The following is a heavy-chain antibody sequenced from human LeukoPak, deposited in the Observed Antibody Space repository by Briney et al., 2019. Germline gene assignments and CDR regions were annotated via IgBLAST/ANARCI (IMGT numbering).Heavy chain of an antibody. Sequence: PGGSLRLSCAASGFTFSSYSMNWVRQAPGKGLEWVSYISSSSSTIYYADSVKGRFTISRGNAKNSLYLQMNSLRAEDTAVYYCARDAYGSGSYSPRGVVYYYYYMDVWGKGTTVTVSS. CDR3: ARDAYGSGSYSPRGVVYYYYYMDV. V-gene: IGHV3-48*01. CDR1: GFTFSSYS. CDR2: ISSSSSTI. D-gene: IGHD3-10*01. J-gene: IGHJ6*03.